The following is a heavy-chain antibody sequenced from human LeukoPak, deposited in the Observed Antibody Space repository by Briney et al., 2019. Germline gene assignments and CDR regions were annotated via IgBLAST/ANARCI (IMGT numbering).Heavy chain of an antibody. D-gene: IGHD3-22*01. J-gene: IGHJ4*02. Sequence: PSETLSLTCAVYGGSFSGYYWSWIRQPPGKGLEWIGEINPSGSTNYNPSLKSRVTISVDTSKSQFSLKLSSVTAADTAVYYCARVRRGYYYDSSGYPDYWGQGTLVTVSS. CDR1: GGSFSGYY. CDR3: ARVRRGYYYDSSGYPDY. V-gene: IGHV4-34*01. CDR2: INPSGST.